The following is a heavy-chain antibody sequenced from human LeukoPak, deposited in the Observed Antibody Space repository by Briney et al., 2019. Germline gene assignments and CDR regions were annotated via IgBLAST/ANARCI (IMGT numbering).Heavy chain of an antibody. CDR3: ARQQGSGWYLQDAFDI. Sequence: GESLKISCKGSGYSFTNYWIGWVRQMPGKGLEWMGLIYPGDSDTRYSPSFQGQVAISADKSSSTAYLQWSSLKASDTAMYYCARQQGSGWYLQDAFDIWGQGTRVTVSS. CDR2: IYPGDSDT. D-gene: IGHD6-19*01. J-gene: IGHJ3*02. CDR1: GYSFTNYW. V-gene: IGHV5-51*01.